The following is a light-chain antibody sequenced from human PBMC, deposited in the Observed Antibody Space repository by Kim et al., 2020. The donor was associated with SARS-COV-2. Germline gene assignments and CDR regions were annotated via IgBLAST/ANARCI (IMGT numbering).Light chain of an antibody. CDR3: QSYDSSLNGYV. V-gene: IGLV1-40*01. Sequence: RVTIACTGSSSNIGALYAVHWDQHIPGTAPKLLIYRDSYRPSGVPDRFSGSKSGTSASLAITGLQAEDEADYYCQSYDSSLNGYVFGTGTKVTVL. J-gene: IGLJ1*01. CDR1: SSNIGALYA. CDR2: RDS.